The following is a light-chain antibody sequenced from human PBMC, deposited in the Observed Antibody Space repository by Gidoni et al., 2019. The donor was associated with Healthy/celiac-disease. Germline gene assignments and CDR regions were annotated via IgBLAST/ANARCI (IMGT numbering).Light chain of an antibody. V-gene: IGKV1D-12*01. CDR3: QQANSPPPT. CDR1: QGMSSW. CDR2: AAS. Sequence: DIQMTQSPSSVSASVGDRVTITCRASQGMSSWLAWYQQKPGKAPKLLIYAASSLQSGVLSRFSGSGSGTDFTLTSSSLQPEDFATYDCQQANSPPPTFGPGTKVDIK. J-gene: IGKJ3*01.